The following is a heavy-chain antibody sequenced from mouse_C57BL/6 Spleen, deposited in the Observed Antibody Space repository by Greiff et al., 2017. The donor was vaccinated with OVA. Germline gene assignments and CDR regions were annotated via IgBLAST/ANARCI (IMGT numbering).Heavy chain of an antibody. V-gene: IGHV5-4*01. CDR3: ARDQDGSSDY. CDR1: GFTFSSYA. CDR2: ISDGGSYT. J-gene: IGHJ2*01. D-gene: IGHD1-1*01. Sequence: EVKVVESGGGLVKPGGSLKLSCAASGFTFSSYAMSWVRQTPEKRLEWVATISDGGSYTYYPDNVKGRFTISRDNAKNNLYLQMSHLKSEDTAMYYCARDQDGSSDYWGQGTTLTVSS.